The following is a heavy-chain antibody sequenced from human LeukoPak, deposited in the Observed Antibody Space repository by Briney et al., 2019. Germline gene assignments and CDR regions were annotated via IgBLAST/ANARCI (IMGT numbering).Heavy chain of an antibody. CDR2: IIPIFGTA. J-gene: IGHJ5*02. V-gene: IGHV1-69*05. Sequence: SVKVSCKASGGTFSSYAISWVRQAPGQGLEWMGGIIPIFGTANYAQKFQGRVTITTDESTSTAYMELSSLRSEDTAVYYCASRYQLLSPWFDPWGQGTLVTVSS. D-gene: IGHD2-2*01. CDR1: GGTFSSYA. CDR3: ASRYQLLSPWFDP.